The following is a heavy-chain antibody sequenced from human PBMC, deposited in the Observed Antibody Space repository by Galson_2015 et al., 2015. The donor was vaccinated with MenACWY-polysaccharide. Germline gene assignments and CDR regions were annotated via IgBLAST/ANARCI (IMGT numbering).Heavy chain of an antibody. Sequence: SLRLSCAASGFTFSSYCMTWVRQAPGKGLEWVAHIKKDGSEKYYVDSVKGRFTISRDDSKNSLYLQMHSLRAEDTAVYSCARGHYGMDVWGQGTTVTVSS. CDR1: GFTFSSYC. J-gene: IGHJ6*02. CDR2: IKKDGSEK. CDR3: ARGHYGMDV. V-gene: IGHV3-7*01.